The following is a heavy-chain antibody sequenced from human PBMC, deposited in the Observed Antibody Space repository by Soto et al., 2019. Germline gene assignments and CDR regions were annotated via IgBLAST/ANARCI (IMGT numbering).Heavy chain of an antibody. D-gene: IGHD3-9*01. V-gene: IGHV3-23*01. J-gene: IGHJ6*04. CDR1: GFTFSSYA. CDR2: ISGSGGST. Sequence: VQLLESGGGLVQPGGSLRLSCAASGFTFSSYAMSWVRQAPGKGLEWVSAISGSGGSTYYADSVKGRLTISTDNSKNKLYLQMNSMRAEYTAVYYCAKELNYDIVTGSYHHYYYGMDFCGNGTTVTVAS. CDR3: AKELNYDIVTGSYHHYYYGMDF.